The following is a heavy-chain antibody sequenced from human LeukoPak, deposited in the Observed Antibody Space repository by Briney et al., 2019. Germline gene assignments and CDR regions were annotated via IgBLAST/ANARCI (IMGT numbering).Heavy chain of an antibody. D-gene: IGHD6-13*01. CDR3: ARGRYSSTTYYFDY. J-gene: IGHJ4*02. CDR1: GFTFSSDW. CDR2: VKKDGNEK. V-gene: IGHV3-7*03. Sequence: GGSLRLSCAASGFTFSSDWMSWVRQAPGKGLEWVANVKKDGNEKYYVDSVKGRFTISRDNAKSSLYLQMNSLRAEDTAVYYCARGRYSSTTYYFDYWGQGTLVTVSS.